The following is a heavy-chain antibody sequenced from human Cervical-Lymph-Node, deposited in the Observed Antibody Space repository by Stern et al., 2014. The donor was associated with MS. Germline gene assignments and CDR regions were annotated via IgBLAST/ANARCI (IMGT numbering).Heavy chain of an antibody. V-gene: IGHV2-5*02. Sequence: QVTLKESGPTLVKPTQTLTLTCDFSGFSLTTSGVGVGWIRQPPGKAREGLALLDWDDEKRYSPSLKNRLSIITDTAKNQVVLTMTNMDPVDTGTYYCAHRSTSVAGAWASWGQGILVVVSS. CDR1: GFSLTTSGVG. J-gene: IGHJ5*02. CDR2: LDWDDEK. D-gene: IGHD1-26*01. CDR3: AHRSTSVAGAWAS.